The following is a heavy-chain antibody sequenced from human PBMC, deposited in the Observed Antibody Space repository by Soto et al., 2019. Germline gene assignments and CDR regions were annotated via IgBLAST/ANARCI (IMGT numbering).Heavy chain of an antibody. Sequence: ALSLTRDLNGGSFSSGGYYRSRIRQPPGQGLEWIGYIYHSGSTYYNPSLKSRVTLSVYRAKQQFSLKLSSVTAADTAVYFFLKGSDS. J-gene: IGHJ5*01. CDR1: GGSFSSGGYY. CDR3: LKGSDS. V-gene: IGHV4-30-2*01. CDR2: IYHSGST. D-gene: IGHD2-15*01.